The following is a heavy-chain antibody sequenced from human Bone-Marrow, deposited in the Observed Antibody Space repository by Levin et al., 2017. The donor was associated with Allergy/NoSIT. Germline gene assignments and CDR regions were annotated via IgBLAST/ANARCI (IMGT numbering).Heavy chain of an antibody. V-gene: IGHV3-23*01. CDR3: ATHWGKVRGGDS. CDR1: GFTFSAFA. J-gene: IGHJ5*01. D-gene: IGHD3-10*01. Sequence: AGGSLRLSCAASGFTFSAFAMKWIRQAPGEGLEYVSMISGSGASTNYADSLKGRFTIARDNSENTVFLQMNSLRAADTAIYYCATHWGKVRGGDSWGQGTLVTVSS. CDR2: ISGSGAST.